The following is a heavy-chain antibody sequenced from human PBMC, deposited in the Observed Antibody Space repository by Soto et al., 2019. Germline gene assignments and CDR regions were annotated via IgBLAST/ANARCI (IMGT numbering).Heavy chain of an antibody. V-gene: IGHV1-46*01. CDR2: INPNGGDT. CDR1: GYMFTYYH. D-gene: IGHD5-18*01. Sequence: QVQLVQSGAEVKKPGASVKVSCKASGYMFTYYHVHWVRQAPGQGLEWMGIINPNGGDTRYAQKFQGRVTMTRDTSTSTVYMEVGSLRSGDTALYYCARVPYSSGLFFYLDYCGQGTLVTVSS. J-gene: IGHJ4*02. CDR3: ARVPYSSGLFFYLDY.